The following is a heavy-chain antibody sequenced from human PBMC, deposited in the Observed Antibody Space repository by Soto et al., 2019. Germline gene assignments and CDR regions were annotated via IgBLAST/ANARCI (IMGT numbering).Heavy chain of an antibody. CDR2: TYYRSKWYN. J-gene: IGHJ6*02. D-gene: IGHD1-7*01. V-gene: IGHV6-1*01. Sequence: SQTLSLTCAISGDSVSSNSAAWNWIRQSPSRGLEWLGRTYYRSKWYNDYAVSVKSRITINPDTSKNQFSLQLNSVTPEDTAVYYCARVPGTLSHDYYYSGMDVWGQGTTVTVSS. CDR3: ARVPGTLSHDYYYSGMDV. CDR1: GDSVSSNSAA.